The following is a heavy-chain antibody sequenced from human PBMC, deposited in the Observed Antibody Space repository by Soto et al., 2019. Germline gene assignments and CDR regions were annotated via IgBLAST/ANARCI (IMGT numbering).Heavy chain of an antibody. V-gene: IGHV5-10-1*01. J-gene: IGHJ4*02. D-gene: IGHD5-12*01. Sequence: GQSLNLSYRVSGYRFSSYWNSWVLQMPGKGLWWMGRIDPSDSYTNYSPSFQGHVTISADNSKNTLYLQMNSLRAEDTAVYYCAKDGEWLRFIPSGPGSPTHFDYWGQGTLVTVSS. CDR1: GYRFSSYW. CDR2: IDPSDSYT. CDR3: AKDGEWLRFIPSGPGSPTHFDY.